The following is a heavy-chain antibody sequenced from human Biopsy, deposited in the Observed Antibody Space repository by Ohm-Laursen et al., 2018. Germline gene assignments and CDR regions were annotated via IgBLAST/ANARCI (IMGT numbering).Heavy chain of an antibody. J-gene: IGHJ3*01. CDR2: IYYNGDT. D-gene: IGHD5-12*01. CDR1: GDSLSTYY. CDR3: AREAIGVATTFDL. V-gene: IGHV4-59*01. Sequence: SQTLSLTCTVPGDSLSTYYWSWIRQSPGRGLGWIAHIYYNGDTDYNPSLKSRVTISLDAPKNQFSLKMSAVTAADTAIYYCAREAIGVATTFDLWGQGTMVAVSS.